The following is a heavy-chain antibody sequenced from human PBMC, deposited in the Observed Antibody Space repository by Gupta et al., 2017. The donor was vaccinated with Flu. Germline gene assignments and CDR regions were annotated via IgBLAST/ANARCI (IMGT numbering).Heavy chain of an antibody. CDR1: GFTVSSNY. Sequence: EVQLVESGGGLVQPGGSLRLSCAASGFTVSSNYMSWVRQAPGKGLEWVSVIYSGGSTYYADSVKGRFTISRHNSKNTLYLQMNSLRAEDTAVYYCARVEMAIYYYYGMDVWGQGTTVTVSS. CDR3: ARVEMAIYYYYGMDV. J-gene: IGHJ6*02. V-gene: IGHV3-53*04. CDR2: IYSGGST. D-gene: IGHD5-24*01.